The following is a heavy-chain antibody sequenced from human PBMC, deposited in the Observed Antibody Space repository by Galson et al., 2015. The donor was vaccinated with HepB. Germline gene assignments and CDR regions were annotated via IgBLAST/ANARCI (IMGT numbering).Heavy chain of an antibody. CDR2: ICSGGST. CDR3: AANHDY. V-gene: IGHV3-53*01. Sequence: SLRLSCAASGFTVSSNYTTWVRQAPGKGLEWVSVICSGGSTYYADPVKGRFTISRDISKNTLYLQVNSLRAEDTAVYYCAANHDYWGQGTLVTVSS. J-gene: IGHJ4*02. CDR1: GFTVSSNY.